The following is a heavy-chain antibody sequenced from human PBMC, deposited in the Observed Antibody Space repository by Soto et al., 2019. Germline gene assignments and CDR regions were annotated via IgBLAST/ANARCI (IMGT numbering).Heavy chain of an antibody. Sequence: SVKVSCKASGGTFSSYTISWVRQAPGQGLEWMGRIIPILGIANYAQKFQGRVTITADKSTSTAYMELSSLRSEDTAVYYCARSEIVVVPAAMSGNEFDPWGQGTLVTVSS. CDR1: GGTFSSYT. V-gene: IGHV1-69*02. CDR2: IIPILGIA. CDR3: ARSEIVVVPAAMSGNEFDP. D-gene: IGHD2-2*01. J-gene: IGHJ5*02.